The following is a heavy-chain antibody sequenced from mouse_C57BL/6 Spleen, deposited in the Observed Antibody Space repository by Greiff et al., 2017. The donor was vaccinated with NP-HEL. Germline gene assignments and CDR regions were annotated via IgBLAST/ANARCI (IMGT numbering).Heavy chain of an antibody. J-gene: IGHJ1*03. D-gene: IGHD2-3*01. CDR1: GFTFSSYG. CDR2: ISSGGSYT. CDR3: ARQGYDGYDWYFDV. Sequence: EVKLMESGGDLVKPGGSLKLSCAASGFTFSSYGMSWVRQTPDKRLEWVATISSGGSYTYYPDSVKGRFTISRDNAKNTLYLQMSSLKSEDTAMYYCARQGYDGYDWYFDVWGTGTTVTVSS. V-gene: IGHV5-6*01.